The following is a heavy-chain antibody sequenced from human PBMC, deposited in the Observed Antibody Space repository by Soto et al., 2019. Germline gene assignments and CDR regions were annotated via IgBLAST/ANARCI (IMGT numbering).Heavy chain of an antibody. Sequence: SVKVSCKASGGTFSSHAISWVRQAPGQGLEWMGGIIPIFGTANYAQKFQGRVTITADQSTSTAHMELSSLRSEDTAVYYCARDYSYYYHSSGRLAFDIWGQGTMVTVSS. J-gene: IGHJ3*02. CDR1: GGTFSSHA. D-gene: IGHD3-22*01. V-gene: IGHV1-69*13. CDR3: ARDYSYYYHSSGRLAFDI. CDR2: IIPIFGTA.